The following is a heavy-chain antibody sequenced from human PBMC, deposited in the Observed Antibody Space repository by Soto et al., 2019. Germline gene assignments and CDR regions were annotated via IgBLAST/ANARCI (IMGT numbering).Heavy chain of an antibody. Sequence: QVQLVESGGGVVQPGRSLRLSCVASGFTFRNYGIHWVRQAPGKGQEWVAIIWYDGSNDNYADSVKGRFTISRDNSKNTVHLQMNSLRDEDPAVYYCAREGVYGTGTHQAWLDIWGQGTLVTVSS. CDR3: AREGVYGTGTHQAWLDI. D-gene: IGHD3-10*01. J-gene: IGHJ5*02. V-gene: IGHV3-33*01. CDR1: GFTFRNYG. CDR2: IWYDGSND.